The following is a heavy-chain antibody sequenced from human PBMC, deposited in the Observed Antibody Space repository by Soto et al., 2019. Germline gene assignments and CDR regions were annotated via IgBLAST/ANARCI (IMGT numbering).Heavy chain of an antibody. Sequence: SVKVSWKDSGYTFTGYYRRWVRQAPGQGLEWMGWINPNSGGTNYAQKFQGWVTMTRDTSISTAYMELSRLRSDDTAVYYCARDPGIWSSSWPYWGQGTLVTVSS. CDR3: ARDPGIWSSSWPY. D-gene: IGHD6-13*01. CDR2: INPNSGGT. CDR1: GYTFTGYY. V-gene: IGHV1-2*04. J-gene: IGHJ4*02.